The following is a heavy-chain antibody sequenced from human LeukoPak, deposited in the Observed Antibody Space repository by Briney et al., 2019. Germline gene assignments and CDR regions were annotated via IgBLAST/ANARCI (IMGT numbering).Heavy chain of an antibody. Sequence: GGSLRCSCAASGFPFSTYWMHWVRQPPGKGLMWVSRISPDGSSRSYADSVKGRFIISRDNAKNTLSLQMNSLTAADTAVYYCARDGGLLPDNWGKGTLVTVSS. CDR1: GFPFSTYW. J-gene: IGHJ4*02. CDR3: ARDGGLLPDN. CDR2: ISPDGSSR. D-gene: IGHD2-21*02. V-gene: IGHV3-74*01.